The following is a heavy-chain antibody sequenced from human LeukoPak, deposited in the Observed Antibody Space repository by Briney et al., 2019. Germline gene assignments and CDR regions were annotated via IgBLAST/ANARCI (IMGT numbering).Heavy chain of an antibody. CDR3: ARDFDYSNYVFWLDP. D-gene: IGHD4-11*01. CDR1: GYTFTGYY. J-gene: IGHJ5*02. Sequence: ASVKVSCKASGYTFTGYYMHWVRQAPGQGLEWMGWINPNSGGTNYAQKFQGRVTMTRDTSISTAYMELSRLRSDDTAVYYCARDFDYSNYVFWLDPWGQGTLVTVSS. CDR2: INPNSGGT. V-gene: IGHV1-2*02.